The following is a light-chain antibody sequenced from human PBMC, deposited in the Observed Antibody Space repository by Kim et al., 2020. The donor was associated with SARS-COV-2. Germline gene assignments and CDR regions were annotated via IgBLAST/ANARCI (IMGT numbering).Light chain of an antibody. CDR1: GSSMARNY. CDR2: EDN. J-gene: IGLJ3*02. CDR3: QSYDSSNQGV. V-gene: IGLV6-57*03. Sequence: TVTTACPRSGSSMARNYVQWYQQRPGSAPTTVIYEDNQRPSGVPDRFSGSIDSSSNSASLTISGLKTEDEADYYCQSYDSSNQGVFGGGTQLTVL.